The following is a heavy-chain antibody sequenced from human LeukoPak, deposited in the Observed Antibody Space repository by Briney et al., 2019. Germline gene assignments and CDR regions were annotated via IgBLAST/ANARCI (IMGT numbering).Heavy chain of an antibody. CDR1: GFTFTSSA. J-gene: IGHJ4*02. CDR2: IVVGSGNT. D-gene: IGHD1-26*01. Sequence: ASVKVSCKASGFTFTSSAVQWVRQARGQRLEWIGWIVVGSGNTNYAQKFQERVTITRDMSTSTAYMELSSLRSEDTAVYYCAAGSGSYWDQGPTGYYFDYWGQGTLVTVSS. CDR3: AAGSGSYWDQGPTGYYFDY. V-gene: IGHV1-58*01.